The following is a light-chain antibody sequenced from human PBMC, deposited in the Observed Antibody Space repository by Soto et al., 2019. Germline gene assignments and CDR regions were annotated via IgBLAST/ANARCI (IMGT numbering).Light chain of an antibody. CDR3: QQYETYSQT. CDR1: QSVTTW. J-gene: IGKJ1*01. Sequence: DIQMTQSPSTLSASVGDRVTITCRASQSVTTWLAWYQQKPGKAPKLLIYAASSLESGVPSRFSGSGSETKFTLTISSLQPEDSATYYCQQYETYSQTFGQGTKVEI. CDR2: AAS. V-gene: IGKV1-5*01.